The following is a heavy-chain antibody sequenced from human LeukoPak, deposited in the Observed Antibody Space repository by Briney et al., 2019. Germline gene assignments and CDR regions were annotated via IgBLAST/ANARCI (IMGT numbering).Heavy chain of an antibody. D-gene: IGHD1-14*01. Sequence: GGSLRLSCAASGFSFSSKSMNWGRQAPGKGLEWVSYISSSSSTRYYADSVKGRFTISRDNSKNTLYLHMSSLRPEDTAVYSCAMPSTGPTRGAFDCWGQGTLVTVSS. CDR2: ISSSSSTR. V-gene: IGHV3-48*01. CDR1: GFSFSSKS. J-gene: IGHJ4*02. CDR3: AMPSTGPTRGAFDC.